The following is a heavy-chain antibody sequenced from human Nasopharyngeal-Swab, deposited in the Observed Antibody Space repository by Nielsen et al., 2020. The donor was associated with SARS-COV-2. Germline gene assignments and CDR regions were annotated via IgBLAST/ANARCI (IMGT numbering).Heavy chain of an antibody. Sequence: GGSLRLSCAASGFTFRDYYMSWIRHIPGKGLEWVSYISGSSSHTSYADSVKGRFTISRDNAKNSLYLEMTSLRADDTAVYYCARTSYYGSGSLDYWVQGTQVTVSS. CDR3: ARTSYYGSGSLDY. CDR1: GFTFRDYY. V-gene: IGHV3-11*03. J-gene: IGHJ4*02. D-gene: IGHD3-10*01. CDR2: ISGSSSHT.